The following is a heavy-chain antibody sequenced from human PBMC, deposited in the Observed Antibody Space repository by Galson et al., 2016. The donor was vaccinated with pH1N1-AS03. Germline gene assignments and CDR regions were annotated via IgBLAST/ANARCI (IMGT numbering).Heavy chain of an antibody. J-gene: IGHJ3*02. CDR2: MSYEGTTT. V-gene: IGHV3-30-3*01. Sequence: SLRLSCAASGFIFTHYSMHWVRQAPGKGLEWVAVMSYEGTTTYYADSVKGRFTISRDNSKNKLYLQMNSLRTEDTALYYCAREEGGLGSNWFQTDAFDIWGQGTMVTVSS. CDR3: AREEGGLGSNWFQTDAFDI. CDR1: GFIFTHYS. D-gene: IGHD6-13*01.